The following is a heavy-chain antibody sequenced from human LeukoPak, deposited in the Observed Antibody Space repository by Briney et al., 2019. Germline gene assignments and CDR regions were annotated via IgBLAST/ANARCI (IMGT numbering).Heavy chain of an antibody. CDR1: GYTFSDYY. CDR3: AIGHQYSSVWSPLDY. CDR2: INPNSGGT. Sequence: GASVKVSCKASGYTFSDYYIHWVRQAPGQGLEWMGWINPNSGGTNYAQNFQGRVTMTRDASIITAYMELSSLRSDDTAVYYCAIGHQYSSVWSPLDYWGQGTLVTVYS. J-gene: IGHJ4*02. D-gene: IGHD6-19*01. V-gene: IGHV1-2*02.